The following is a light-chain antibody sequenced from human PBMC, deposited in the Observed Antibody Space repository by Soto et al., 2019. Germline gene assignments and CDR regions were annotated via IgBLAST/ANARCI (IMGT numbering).Light chain of an antibody. CDR3: QVWDTTNDQHV. CDR1: NIGSKS. J-gene: IGLJ1*01. Sequence: SYELTQSPSVSVAPGQTATITCGGNNIGSKSVNWYQQKAGQAPVLVMSYDSDRPSGIPERFSGSNSGNTATLTLSRVGSGDEADYYCQVWDTTNDQHVFGRGTKVTVL. V-gene: IGLV3-21*01. CDR2: YDS.